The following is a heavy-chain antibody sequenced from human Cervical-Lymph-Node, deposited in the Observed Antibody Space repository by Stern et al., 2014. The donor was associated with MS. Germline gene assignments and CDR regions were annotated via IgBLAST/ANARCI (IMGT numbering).Heavy chain of an antibody. V-gene: IGHV5-51*01. CDR3: ARRGMDV. CDR1: GYSFNIYC. Sequence: EVQLVQSGAEVKKPGESLTISCKGFGYSFNIYCIAWVRQTPGKGLEWMGFIYPDDSDTAYSPSFQGQVTFSFHKSISTAYLPFSSLKPSDTATYFWARRGMDVWGQGTSVTVSS. J-gene: IGHJ6*02. CDR2: IYPDDSDT.